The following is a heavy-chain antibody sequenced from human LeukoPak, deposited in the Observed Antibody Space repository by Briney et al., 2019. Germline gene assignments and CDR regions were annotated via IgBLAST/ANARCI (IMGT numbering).Heavy chain of an antibody. Sequence: GGSLRLSRTASGFAFDSYEMNWVRQVPGKGLEWISFISGSGSTMFYADSVKGRFTISRDNAKNSLYLQMNSLRVEDTAVYYCARGFIMIRGVIVYWGRGTLVTVSS. D-gene: IGHD3-10*01. CDR2: ISGSGSTM. CDR3: ARGFIMIRGVIVY. V-gene: IGHV3-48*03. CDR1: GFAFDSYE. J-gene: IGHJ4*02.